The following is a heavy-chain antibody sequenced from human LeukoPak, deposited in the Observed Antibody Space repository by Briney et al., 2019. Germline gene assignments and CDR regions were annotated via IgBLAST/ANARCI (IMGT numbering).Heavy chain of an antibody. D-gene: IGHD2-15*01. J-gene: IGHJ5*02. CDR1: GGSISSYY. CDR3: ARVCGGNGRQGSNWFDP. Sequence: SETLSLTCTVSGGSISSYYWSWIRQPPGKGLEWIGYIYYSGGTNYNPSLKSRVTISVDTSKNQFSLKLSSVTAADTAVYYCARVCGGNGRQGSNWFDPWGQGTLVTVSS. CDR2: IYYSGGT. V-gene: IGHV4-59*01.